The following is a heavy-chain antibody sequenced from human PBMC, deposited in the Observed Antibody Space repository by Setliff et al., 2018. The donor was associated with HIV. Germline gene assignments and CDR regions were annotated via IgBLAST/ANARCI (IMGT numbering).Heavy chain of an antibody. CDR2: INHSGST. CDR3: ARRYYYYYMDV. Sequence: LSLTCAVYGGSFSGYYWSRIRQPPGKGLEWIGEINHSGSTNYNPSLKSRVTISVDTSKNQFSLKLSSVTAADTAVYYCARRYYYYYMDVWGKGTTVTVSS. J-gene: IGHJ6*03. CDR1: GGSFSGYY. V-gene: IGHV4-34*01.